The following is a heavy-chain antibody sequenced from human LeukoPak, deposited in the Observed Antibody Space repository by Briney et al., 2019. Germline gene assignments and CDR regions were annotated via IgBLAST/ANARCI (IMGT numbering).Heavy chain of an antibody. V-gene: IGHV1-18*01. CDR1: GYTFTTYN. CDR3: ARDDYGDKGGAVDI. D-gene: IGHD4-17*01. J-gene: IGHJ3*02. Sequence: ASVKVSCKASGYTFTTYNINWVRQAPGQGLEWMGWISGYNGNTNYAQKLQGRVTMTTDTSTSTAYMELRSLRSDDTAVYYCARDDYGDKGGAVDIWGQGTMVTVSS. CDR2: ISGYNGNT.